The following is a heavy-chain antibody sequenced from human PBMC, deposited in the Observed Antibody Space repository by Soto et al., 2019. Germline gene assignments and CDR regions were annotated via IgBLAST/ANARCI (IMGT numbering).Heavy chain of an antibody. D-gene: IGHD1-26*01. Sequence: QVQLVESGGGVVQPGRSLRLSCAASGFTFSSYAMHWVRQAPGKGLEWVAVISYDGSNKYYADSVKGRFTISRDNSKNTLYLQMNSLRAEDTAVYYCASPHTGIVGATSDYWGQGTLVTVSS. CDR2: ISYDGSNK. CDR1: GFTFSSYA. CDR3: ASPHTGIVGATSDY. J-gene: IGHJ4*02. V-gene: IGHV3-30-3*01.